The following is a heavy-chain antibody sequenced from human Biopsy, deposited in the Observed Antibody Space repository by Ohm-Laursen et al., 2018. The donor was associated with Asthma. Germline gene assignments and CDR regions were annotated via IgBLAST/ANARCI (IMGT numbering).Heavy chain of an antibody. J-gene: IGHJ5*02. CDR3: ARGQKSAGDRWFDP. CDR1: GYTFIGCH. CDR2: INPNSGGT. D-gene: IGHD6-13*01. V-gene: IGHV1-2*06. Sequence: GASVKVSCNASGYTFIGCHIHWMRQAPGQGLEWMGRINPNSGGTNYAQKFQGRVTMTRDTSISTAYMEVSRPRSDDTAVYYCARGQKSAGDRWFDPWGQGTLVTVSS.